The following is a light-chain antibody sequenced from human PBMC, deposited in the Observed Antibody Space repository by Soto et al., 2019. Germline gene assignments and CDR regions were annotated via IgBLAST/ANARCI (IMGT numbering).Light chain of an antibody. CDR1: QSARIS. V-gene: IGKV3-15*01. Sequence: ETVMTQSPATLSVSPGERATLSCRASQSARISLGWYQQKPGQAPRLLIYDVSTRATGVPARFSGSGSGTEYTLTLRRQHSEDFAVYYCKQYNNWPPTFGQGTGLEIK. CDR2: DVS. CDR3: KQYNNWPPT. J-gene: IGKJ5*01.